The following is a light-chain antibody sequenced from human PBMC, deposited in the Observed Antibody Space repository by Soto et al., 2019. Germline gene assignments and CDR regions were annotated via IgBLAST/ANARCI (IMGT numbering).Light chain of an antibody. CDR3: QQYNTWLWT. Sequence: EVVMTQSPATLSVSPGERATLSCRASQNVNANLAWYQQKPGQAPRLLIHGASTRATGIPARFSGSGFGTECIFTISNLQSEDFAVYYCQQYNTWLWTFGQVTKVEGK. CDR1: QNVNAN. V-gene: IGKV3-15*01. CDR2: GAS. J-gene: IGKJ1*01.